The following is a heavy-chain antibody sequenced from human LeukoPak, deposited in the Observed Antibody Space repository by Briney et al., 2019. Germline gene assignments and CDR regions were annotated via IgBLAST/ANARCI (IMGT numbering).Heavy chain of an antibody. CDR3: ARVRVGAYDFEY. V-gene: IGHV3-74*01. CDR2: INPGGSTT. J-gene: IGHJ4*02. Sequence: ESGGSLRLSCAASGFTLSSYWMHWVRQVPGKGLVWVSRINPGGSTTTYADSVKGRFTISSDNAKNTLYLQMNSLRAEDTAVYYCARVRVGAYDFEYWGQGTLVTVSS. D-gene: IGHD3-10*01. CDR1: GFTLSSYW.